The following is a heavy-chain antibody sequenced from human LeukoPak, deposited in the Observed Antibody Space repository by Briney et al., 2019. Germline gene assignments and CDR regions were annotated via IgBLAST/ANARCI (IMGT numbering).Heavy chain of an antibody. Sequence: GGSLRLSCAASGFTFSEYNMHWVRQAPGKGLEYASAISTNGGSTHYADSVKGRFTISRDDPKSTLDLQMGSLRPEDMAVYYCARGFRYYGSGIDYWGQGTLVTV. CDR3: ARGFRYYGSGIDY. CDR2: ISTNGGST. J-gene: IGHJ4*02. D-gene: IGHD3-10*01. CDR1: GFTFSEYN. V-gene: IGHV3-64*02.